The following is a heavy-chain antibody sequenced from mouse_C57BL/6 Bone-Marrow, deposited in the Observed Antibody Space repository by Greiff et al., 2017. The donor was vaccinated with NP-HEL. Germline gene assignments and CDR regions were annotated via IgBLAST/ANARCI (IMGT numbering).Heavy chain of an antibody. D-gene: IGHD1-1*01. CDR2: IDPSDSYT. J-gene: IGHJ3*01. V-gene: IGHV1-59*01. CDR3: ARAPYYYGSSSFAY. CDR1: GYTFTSYW. Sequence: QVQLQQPGAELVRPGTSVKLSCKASGYTFTSYWMHWVKQRPGQGLEWIGVIDPSDSYTKYNQKFKGKATLTVDTSSSTAYMQLSSLTSWDSAVYYCARAPYYYGSSSFAYWGQGTLVTVSA.